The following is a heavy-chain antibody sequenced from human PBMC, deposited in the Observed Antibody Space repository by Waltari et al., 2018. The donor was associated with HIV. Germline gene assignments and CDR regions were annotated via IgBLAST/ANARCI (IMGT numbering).Heavy chain of an antibody. Sequence: VQLIQAGAEVKTPGASVKVSCTFFENTLITLSIHWVRQAPGKGLAWIGCFDPEGERTIYAQMFQGRVTMTEHTSTNTAYMELTSLTSDDTAVYYCATGAGTTSIQLYDMDVWGQGTTVTVSS. V-gene: IGHV1-24*01. J-gene: IGHJ6*02. D-gene: IGHD1-1*01. CDR3: ATGAGTTSIQLYDMDV. CDR1: ENTLITLS. CDR2: FDPEGERT.